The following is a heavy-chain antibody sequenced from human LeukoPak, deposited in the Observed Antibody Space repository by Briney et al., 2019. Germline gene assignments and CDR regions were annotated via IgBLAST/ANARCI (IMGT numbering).Heavy chain of an antibody. CDR2: LKEDGSQK. J-gene: IGHJ4*02. CDR1: GFTFSSYW. Sequence: PGGSLRLSCAASGFTFSSYWMTWVRQAPGKGLEWVGNLKEDGSQKYYVDSVKGRFTISRDNAKNSLYLQMNSLRVEDTAVYYCASYCSSTRCYSFDYWGQGTLVTVSS. CDR3: ASYCSSTRCYSFDY. V-gene: IGHV3-7*01. D-gene: IGHD2-2*01.